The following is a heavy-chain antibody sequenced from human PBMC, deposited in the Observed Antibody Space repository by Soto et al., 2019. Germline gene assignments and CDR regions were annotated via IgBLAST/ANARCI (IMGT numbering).Heavy chain of an antibody. V-gene: IGHV4-30-4*01. CDR2: IYYSGST. CDR3: ARDVRGSYFDY. D-gene: IGHD3-16*01. J-gene: IGHJ4*02. Sequence: QVQLQESGPGLVKPSQTLSLTCTVSGGSISSGDYYWSWIRQPPGKGLEWIGYIYYSGSTYYNPSLTSRVTIAADTSKNQFSLKLSSVTAADTAVYYCARDVRGSYFDYWGQGTLVTVSS. CDR1: GGSISSGDYY.